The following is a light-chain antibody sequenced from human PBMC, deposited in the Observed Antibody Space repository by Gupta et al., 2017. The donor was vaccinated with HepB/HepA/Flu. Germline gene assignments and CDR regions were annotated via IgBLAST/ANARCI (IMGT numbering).Light chain of an antibody. V-gene: IGKV1-39*01. Sequence: DIQMTQSPSSLSASVGDRVTITCRASQSISSYLNWYQQKPGKGPKLLIYAASRLQSGLPSRFSGSASAADFTLTISMLPPEDFTTYYCQQRDGTPRTFGQGTRLEMK. CDR1: QSISSY. J-gene: IGKJ5*01. CDR2: AAS. CDR3: QQRDGTPRT.